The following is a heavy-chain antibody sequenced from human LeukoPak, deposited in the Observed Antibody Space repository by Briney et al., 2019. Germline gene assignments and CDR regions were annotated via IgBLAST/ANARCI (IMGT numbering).Heavy chain of an antibody. CDR3: ASATRLYYYMDV. CDR1: GGSISSYY. CDR2: IYYSGST. J-gene: IGHJ6*03. Sequence: SETLSLTCTVSGGSISSYYWSWIRQPPGKGLEWIGYIYYSGSTNYNPSLKSRVTISVDTSKNQFSLKLSSVTAADTAVYYCASATRLYYYMDVWGKGTTVTVSS. V-gene: IGHV4-59*01.